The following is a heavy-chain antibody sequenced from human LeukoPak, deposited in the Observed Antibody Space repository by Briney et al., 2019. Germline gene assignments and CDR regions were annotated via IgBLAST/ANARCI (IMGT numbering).Heavy chain of an antibody. CDR1: GGTFSSYA. D-gene: IGHD5-24*01. CDR3: AVRDGYNSLDFDY. Sequence: GASVKVSCKASGGTFSSYAISWVRQAPGQGLEWMGRIIPILGIANYAQKFQGRVTITADKSTSTAYMELSSLRSEDTAVYYCAVRDGYNSLDFDYWGQGTLVTVSS. CDR2: IIPILGIA. V-gene: IGHV1-69*04. J-gene: IGHJ4*02.